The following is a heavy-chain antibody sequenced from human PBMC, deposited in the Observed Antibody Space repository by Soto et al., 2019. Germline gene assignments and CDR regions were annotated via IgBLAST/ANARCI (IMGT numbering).Heavy chain of an antibody. CDR1: GFTVSSNY. CDR2: IYSGGSR. D-gene: IGHD3-9*01. J-gene: IGHJ4*02. CDR3: AKDKYYDILTGFDY. Sequence: GGSLRLSCAASGFTVSSNYMSWVRQAPGKGLEWVAVIYSGGSRYYTDSVKGRFTISRDNSKNTLYLQMNSLRAEDTAVYYCAKDKYYDILTGFDYWGPGTLVTVSS. V-gene: IGHV3-66*02.